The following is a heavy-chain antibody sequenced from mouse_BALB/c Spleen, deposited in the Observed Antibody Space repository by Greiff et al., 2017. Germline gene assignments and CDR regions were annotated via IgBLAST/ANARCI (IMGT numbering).Heavy chain of an antibody. CDR1: GFTFSSYT. CDR3: ARKGQLGPDYYAMDY. D-gene: IGHD3-1*01. J-gene: IGHJ4*01. CDR2: ISNGGGST. V-gene: IGHV5-12-2*01. Sequence: DVMLVESGGGLVQPGGSLKLSCAASGFTFSSYTMSWVRQTPEKRLEWVAYISNGGGSTYYPDTVKGRFTISRDNAKNTLYLQMSSLKSEDTAMYYCARKGQLGPDYYAMDYWGQGTSVTVSS.